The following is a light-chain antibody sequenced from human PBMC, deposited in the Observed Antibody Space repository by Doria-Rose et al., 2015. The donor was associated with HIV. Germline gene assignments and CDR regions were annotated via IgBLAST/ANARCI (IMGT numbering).Light chain of an antibody. J-gene: IGKJ3*01. CDR1: QSVTSNY. CDR2: GVS. Sequence: DIVLTQSPGTLSLSPGERATLSCRASQSVTSNYLAWYQQKPGQAPRLLIYGVSFRATGTPDRFSGSGSGTDFTLTISRLEPEDFAVYYCQQYGTSSYTFGPGTKVEVK. CDR3: QQYGTSSYT. V-gene: IGKV3-20*01.